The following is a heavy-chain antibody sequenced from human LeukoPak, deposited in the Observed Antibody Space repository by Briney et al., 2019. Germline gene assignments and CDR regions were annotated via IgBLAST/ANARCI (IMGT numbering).Heavy chain of an antibody. CDR3: ARDGAGTTVTSYFDY. J-gene: IGHJ4*02. Sequence: PGGSLRLSCAASGFTFSSYWMHWVRQAPGKGPVWVSRINSDGSSTSYADSVKGRFTISRDNAKNTLYLQMNSLRAEDTAVYYCARDGAGTTVTSYFDYWGQGTLVTVSS. CDR1: GFTFSSYW. V-gene: IGHV3-74*01. D-gene: IGHD4-17*01. CDR2: INSDGSST.